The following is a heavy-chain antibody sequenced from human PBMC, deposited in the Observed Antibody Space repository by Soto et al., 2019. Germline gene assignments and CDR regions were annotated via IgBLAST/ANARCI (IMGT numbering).Heavy chain of an antibody. CDR3: GRGYCTSTTCEDYYVMDV. D-gene: IGHD2-2*01. J-gene: IGHJ6*02. Sequence: QLQLVQSGAEVKKTGSAVKVSCKASGGTFREYAISWVRQAPGQGLEWLGGIIPIFATINYAQNFQGRVTITADKSTSTAYMEVSSLRAGDTAVYYCGRGYCTSTTCEDYYVMDVWGQGTTVTVTS. V-gene: IGHV1-69*06. CDR2: IIPIFATI. CDR1: GGTFREYA.